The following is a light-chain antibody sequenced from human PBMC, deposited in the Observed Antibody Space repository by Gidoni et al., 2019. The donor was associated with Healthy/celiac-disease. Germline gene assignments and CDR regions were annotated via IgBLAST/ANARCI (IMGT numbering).Light chain of an antibody. Sequence: DIQMTPSSSSLSASVGDRVTITCRASQSISSYLNWYQQKPGKAPKRLIYAASSLQSGGPQRFSGSGSGTDFTLTISSLQPEDFATDYCQQSYSTLGYTCXQXTKLEIK. V-gene: IGKV1-39*01. CDR1: QSISSY. J-gene: IGKJ2*01. CDR3: QQSYSTLGYT. CDR2: AAS.